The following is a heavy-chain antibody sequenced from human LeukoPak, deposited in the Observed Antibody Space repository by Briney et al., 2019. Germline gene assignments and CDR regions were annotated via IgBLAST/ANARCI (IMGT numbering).Heavy chain of an antibody. J-gene: IGHJ6*02. D-gene: IGHD3-22*01. CDR2: IYYSGST. V-gene: IGHV4-59*01. CDR3: ARGDSSGYTYYYYGMDV. CDR1: GGSISSYY. Sequence: SEALSLTCTVSGGSISSYYWSWIRQPPGKGLEWIGYIYYSGSTNYNPSLKSRVTISVDTSKNQFSLKLSSVTAADTAVYYCARGDSSGYTYYYYGMDVWGQGTTVIVSS.